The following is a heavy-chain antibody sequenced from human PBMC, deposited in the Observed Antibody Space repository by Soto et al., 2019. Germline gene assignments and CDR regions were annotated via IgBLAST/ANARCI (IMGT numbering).Heavy chain of an antibody. CDR1: GFTFSDHY. Sequence: PGGSLRLSCAASGFTFSDHYMDWVRQAPGKGLEWVGRIRNKANSYTTDHAASVKGRFTISREDSRNSVYLQMNTLKTDDTAVYYCVGYRYGLVDYWGQGTLVTVSS. J-gene: IGHJ4*02. V-gene: IGHV3-72*01. D-gene: IGHD5-18*01. CDR3: VGYRYGLVDY. CDR2: IRNKANSYTT.